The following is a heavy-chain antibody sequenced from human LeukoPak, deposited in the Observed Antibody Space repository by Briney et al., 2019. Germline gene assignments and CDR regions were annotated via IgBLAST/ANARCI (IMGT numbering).Heavy chain of an antibody. V-gene: IGHV4-30-4*01. CDR3: ARVRYYYDNRWFDP. J-gene: IGHJ5*02. CDR2: IYYSGST. D-gene: IGHD3-22*01. CDR1: GGSISSGDYY. Sequence: SETLSLTCTVSGGSISSGDYYWSWIRQPPGKGLEWIGYIYYSGSTYYNPSLKSRVTISVDTSKNQFSLKLSSVTAADTAVYYCARVRYYYDNRWFDPWGQGTLVTVSS.